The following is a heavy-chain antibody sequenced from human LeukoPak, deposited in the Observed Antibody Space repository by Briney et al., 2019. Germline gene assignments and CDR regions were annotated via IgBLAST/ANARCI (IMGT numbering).Heavy chain of an antibody. Sequence: PSETLSLTCTVSGYSISSGYYWGWIRQPPGKGLEWIGSIYHSGSTYYNPSLKSRVTISVGTSQNQFSLKLGSVTAADTAVYYCARGRPSERNIKGFDYWGQGTLVTVSS. CDR3: ARGRPSERNIKGFDY. D-gene: IGHD1-1*01. CDR2: IYHSGST. J-gene: IGHJ4*02. V-gene: IGHV4-38-2*02. CDR1: GYSISSGYY.